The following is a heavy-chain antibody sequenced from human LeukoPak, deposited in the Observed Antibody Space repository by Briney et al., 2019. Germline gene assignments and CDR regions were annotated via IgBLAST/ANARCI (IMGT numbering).Heavy chain of an antibody. D-gene: IGHD3-22*01. J-gene: IGHJ4*02. Sequence: PSETLSLTCTVSGGSVSSGSYYWGWIRQPPGKGLEWIGYIYYSGSTNYNPSLKSRVTISVDTSKNQFSLKLSSVTAADTAVYYCARGNYYDSSAPNYWGQGTLVTVSS. CDR3: ARGNYYDSSAPNY. CDR1: GGSVSSGSYY. V-gene: IGHV4-61*01. CDR2: IYYSGST.